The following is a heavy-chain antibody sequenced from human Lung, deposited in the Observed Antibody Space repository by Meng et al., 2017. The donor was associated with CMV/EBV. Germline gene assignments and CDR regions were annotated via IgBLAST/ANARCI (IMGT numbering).Heavy chain of an antibody. CDR1: GFSLSTSRMR. CDR3: ARMGYGYNYFDY. V-gene: IGHV2-70D*14. CDR2: IDWDDDK. D-gene: IGHD5-24*01. J-gene: IGHJ4*02. Sequence: SXPXLVXPTHTLTLTCTFSGFSLSTSRMRVSWIRQPPGKALEWLARIDWDDDKFYSTSLKTRLTISKDTSKNQVVLTMTNMDPVDTATYYCARMGYGYNYFDYWGQGTXVTVSS.